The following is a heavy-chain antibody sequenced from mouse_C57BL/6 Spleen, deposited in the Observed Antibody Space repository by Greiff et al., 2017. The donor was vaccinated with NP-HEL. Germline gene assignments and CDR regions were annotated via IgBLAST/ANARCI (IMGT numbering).Heavy chain of an antibody. Sequence: QVQLQQPGAELVRPGTSVKLSCKASGYTFTSYWMHWVKQRPGQGLEWIGVIDPSDSYTNYNQKFKGKATLTVDTSSSTAYMQLSSLTSEDSAVYYCARQLRSYWGEGTTLTVSS. D-gene: IGHD4-1*02. CDR2: IDPSDSYT. CDR1: GYTFTSYW. CDR3: ARQLRSY. V-gene: IGHV1-59*01. J-gene: IGHJ2*01.